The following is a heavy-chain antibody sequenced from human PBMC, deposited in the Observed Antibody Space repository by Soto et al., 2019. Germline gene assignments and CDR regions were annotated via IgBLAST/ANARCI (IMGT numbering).Heavy chain of an antibody. Sequence: SETLSLTCTVSVASISSGGYYWSWIRQHPGEGLERIGYIYYSGSTSYNPSLKNRVTISVDTSKNQFSLKLSSLTDADTAVYYCARESKYDTSGYPPWFAPWGQGTLVTVSS. J-gene: IGHJ5*02. V-gene: IGHV4-31*03. D-gene: IGHD3-22*01. CDR3: ARESKYDTSGYPPWFAP. CDR2: IYYSGST. CDR1: VASISSGGYY.